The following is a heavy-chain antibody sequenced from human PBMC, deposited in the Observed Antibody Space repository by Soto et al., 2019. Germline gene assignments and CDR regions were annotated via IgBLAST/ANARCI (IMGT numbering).Heavy chain of an antibody. D-gene: IGHD3-3*01. J-gene: IGHJ4*02. V-gene: IGHV1-18*04. CDR3: ARVQDFWSGYYYYFDY. Sequence: GASVKVSCKASGYTFTSYGISWVRQAPGQGLEWMGWISAYNGNTNYAQKLQGRVTMTTDTSTSTAYMELRSLRSDDTAVYYCARVQDFWSGYYYYFDYWGQGTLVTVSS. CDR1: GYTFTSYG. CDR2: ISAYNGNT.